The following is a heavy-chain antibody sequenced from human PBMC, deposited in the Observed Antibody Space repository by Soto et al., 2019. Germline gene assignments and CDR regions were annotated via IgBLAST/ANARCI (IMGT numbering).Heavy chain of an antibody. CDR1: GDSVSSSSVT. V-gene: IGHV6-1*01. J-gene: IGHJ5*01. CDR3: VRLIGNSWLDF. CDR2: TYYRSKWYN. D-gene: IGHD1-26*01. Sequence: PSQPLSLTCAISGDSVSSSSVTWNWIRHSPSRGLDGLGRTYYRSKWYNDYAESVKSRITINPDTSKNQFSLHLNSVTPEDTAVYYCVRLIGNSWLDFWGQGTLVTASS.